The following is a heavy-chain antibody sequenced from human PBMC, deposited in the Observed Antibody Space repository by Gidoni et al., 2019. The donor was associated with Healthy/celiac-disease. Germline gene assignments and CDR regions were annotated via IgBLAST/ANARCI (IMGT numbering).Heavy chain of an antibody. D-gene: IGHD3-3*01. CDR3: AKGGYDFWSGYYPHYHYYYHMDV. J-gene: IGHJ6*03. CDR1: GFTFSSSA. CDR2: ISGSGDRT. Sequence: EVQLLESGGGLVQPGGSLRLSCAASGFTFSSSAMSWVRQAPGKGLEWVSAISGSGDRTSYADSVKGRFSISRDNSKNTLWLQMNSLRAEDTAVYYCAKGGYDFWSGYYPHYHYYYHMDVWGKGTTVTVSS. V-gene: IGHV3-23*01.